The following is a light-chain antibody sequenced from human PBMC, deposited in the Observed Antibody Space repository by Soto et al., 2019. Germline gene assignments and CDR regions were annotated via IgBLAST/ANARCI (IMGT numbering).Light chain of an antibody. J-gene: IGKJ4*01. CDR2: DAS. Sequence: EIVLKQSPDTLSLSPGERATLSCRASQSVKNNYLAWYQQKPGQAPRFLIYDASSRATGIPDRFSASGSETDFALTISRLEPEDFAMYYFQQYGSTPLTFGGATKVDIK. CDR1: QSVKNNY. V-gene: IGKV3-20*01. CDR3: QQYGSTPLT.